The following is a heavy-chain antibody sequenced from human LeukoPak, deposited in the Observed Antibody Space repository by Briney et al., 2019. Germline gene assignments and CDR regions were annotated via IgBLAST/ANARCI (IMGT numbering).Heavy chain of an antibody. CDR3: ARIGYGAFFDY. V-gene: IGHV4-31*03. D-gene: IGHD4/OR15-4a*01. CDR1: GGSISSGGYY. Sequence: PSETLSLTCTVSGGSISSGGYYWSWIRQHPAKGLEWIGYIYYSGSTYYNPSLKSRVTISADTSKNQFSLKLSSVTAADTAVYYCARIGYGAFFDYWGQGTLVTVSS. J-gene: IGHJ4*02. CDR2: IYYSGST.